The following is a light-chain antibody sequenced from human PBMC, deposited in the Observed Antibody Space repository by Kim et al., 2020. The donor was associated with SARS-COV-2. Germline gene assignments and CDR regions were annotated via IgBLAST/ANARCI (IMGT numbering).Light chain of an antibody. CDR1: SSDVGGYND. CDR2: EVS. CDR3: SSYAGSNNWV. J-gene: IGLJ3*02. V-gene: IGLV2-8*01. Sequence: GQSVTTSCTGTSSDVGGYNDVSWYQQHPGKAPKLMIYEVSKRPSGVPDRFSGSKAGNTASLTVSGLQAEDEADYYCSSYAGSNNWVFGGGTQLTVL.